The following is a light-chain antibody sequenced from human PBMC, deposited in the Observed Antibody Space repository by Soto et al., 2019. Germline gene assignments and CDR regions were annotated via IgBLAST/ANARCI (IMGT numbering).Light chain of an antibody. J-gene: IGLJ2*01. CDR2: AVS. Sequence: QSALTQPASVSGSPGQSITISCTGTSRDVGSYNLVSGYQQHPGNAPKLIIYAVSKRPSGVSNRFSGSKSGNTASLTISGHQAEDEADYYCCSYAGSSTVVVFGGVTKLTVL. V-gene: IGLV2-23*02. CDR3: CSYAGSSTVVV. CDR1: SRDVGSYNL.